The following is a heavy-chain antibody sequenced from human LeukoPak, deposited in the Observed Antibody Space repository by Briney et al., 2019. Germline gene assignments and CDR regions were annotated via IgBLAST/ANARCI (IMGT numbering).Heavy chain of an antibody. D-gene: IGHD3-22*01. J-gene: IGHJ6*03. V-gene: IGHV4-4*07. CDR1: GGSFSSYY. Sequence: SETLSLTCTVSGGSFSSYYWSWIRQPAGKGLEWIGRIYTSGSTNYNPSLKSRVTTSVDTSKNQFSLKLSSVTAADTAVYYCARGIGYYSDYYMDVWGKGTTVTVSS. CDR3: ARGIGYYSDYYMDV. CDR2: IYTSGST.